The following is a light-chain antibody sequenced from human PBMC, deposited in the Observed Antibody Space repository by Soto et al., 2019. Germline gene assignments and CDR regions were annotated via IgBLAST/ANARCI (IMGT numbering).Light chain of an antibody. Sequence: DIQMTQSPSSLSASVGDRVTITCRASQSISSYLNWYQQKPGKAPKLLIYAASSLQSGVPSRFSGSGSGTDFTLTISSLQPEDVATYYGQQSYSTLALTCGGGTKVEIK. CDR2: AAS. CDR1: QSISSY. CDR3: QQSYSTLALT. V-gene: IGKV1-39*01. J-gene: IGKJ4*01.